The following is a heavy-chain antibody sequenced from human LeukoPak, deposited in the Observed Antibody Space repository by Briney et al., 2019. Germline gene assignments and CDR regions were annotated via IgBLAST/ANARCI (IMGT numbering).Heavy chain of an antibody. CDR3: ATASNYYDSSGYYNY. J-gene: IGHJ4*02. Sequence: SETLSLTCTVSGGSISSGDYYWSWIRQPPGKGLEWIGYIYYSGSTYYNPSLKSRVTISVDTSKNQFSLKLSSVTAADTAVYYCATASNYYDSSGYYNYWGQGTLVTVSS. CDR1: GGSISSGDYY. D-gene: IGHD3-22*01. V-gene: IGHV4-30-4*01. CDR2: IYYSGST.